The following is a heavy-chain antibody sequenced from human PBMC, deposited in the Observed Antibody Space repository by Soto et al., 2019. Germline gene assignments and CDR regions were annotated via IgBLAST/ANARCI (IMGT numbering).Heavy chain of an antibody. CDR1: GGSISSGGYS. CDR3: ARDWADYGMDG. J-gene: IGHJ6*02. Sequence: SETLSLTCAVSGGSISSGGYSWSWIRQPPGKGLEWIGYIYHSGSTYYNPSLKSRVTISVDRSKNQFSLKLSSVTAADTAVYYCARDWADYGMDGWGQGTTVTVSS. D-gene: IGHD3-16*01. V-gene: IGHV4-30-2*01. CDR2: IYHSGST.